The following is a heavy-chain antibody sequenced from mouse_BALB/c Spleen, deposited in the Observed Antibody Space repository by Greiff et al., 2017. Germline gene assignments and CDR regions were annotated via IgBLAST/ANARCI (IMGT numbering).Heavy chain of an antibody. J-gene: IGHJ2*01. CDR1: GFTFSSFG. CDR3: ARDTTVVTHYFDY. V-gene: IGHV5-17*02. CDR2: ISSDSSTI. Sequence: EVQLQESGGGLVQPGVSRKLSCAASGFTFSSFGMHWVRQAPEKGLEWVAYISSDSSTIYYTDTVKGRFTISRDNPKNTLFLQMTSLRSEDTAMYYCARDTTVVTHYFDYWGQGITLTVS. D-gene: IGHD1-1*01.